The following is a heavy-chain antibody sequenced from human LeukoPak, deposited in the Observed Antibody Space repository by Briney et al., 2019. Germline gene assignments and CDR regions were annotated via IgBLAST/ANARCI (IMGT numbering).Heavy chain of an antibody. Sequence: GGSLRLSCAASGFTLSRYSMNWVRQAPGKGLEWVANIKQDGSEKYYVDSVKGRFTISRDNAKNSLYLQMNSLRAEDTAVYYCAREVTPYYWGQGTLVTVSS. CDR2: IKQDGSEK. V-gene: IGHV3-7*01. CDR3: AREVTPYY. CDR1: GFTLSRYS. J-gene: IGHJ4*02. D-gene: IGHD2-21*02.